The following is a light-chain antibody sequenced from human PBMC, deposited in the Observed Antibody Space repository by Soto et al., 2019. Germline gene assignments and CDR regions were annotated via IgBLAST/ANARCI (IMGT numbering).Light chain of an antibody. V-gene: IGKV3-20*01. CDR3: QQCATSPLT. J-gene: IGKJ1*01. Sequence: EIVLTQSPGTLSSSPGERATLSCRASQSVSNNYVAWYQQKRGQAPRLLIDDASRRATGIPDRFSGSGSGTDFTLTISRLELEDFAVYYCQQCATSPLTFGQGTRVDIK. CDR2: DAS. CDR1: QSVSNNY.